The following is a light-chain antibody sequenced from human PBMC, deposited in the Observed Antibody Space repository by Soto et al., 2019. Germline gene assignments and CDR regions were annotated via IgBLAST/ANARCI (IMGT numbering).Light chain of an antibody. V-gene: IGLV1-47*01. Sequence: QSVLTQPPSTSGTPGQRVTISCSGSSSNVGSNYVYWYQQLLGTAPKLLIYTNSQRPSGVPDRFSGSKSGTSASLAISGLRSEDEADYYCAAWDDSLSGVVFGGGTKLTVL. J-gene: IGLJ2*01. CDR2: TNS. CDR1: SSNVGSNY. CDR3: AAWDDSLSGVV.